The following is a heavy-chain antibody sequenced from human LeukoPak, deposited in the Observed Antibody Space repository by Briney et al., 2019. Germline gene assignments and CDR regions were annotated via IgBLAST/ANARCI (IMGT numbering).Heavy chain of an antibody. V-gene: IGHV4-39*02. Sequence: SETLSLTCTVSGGSSSSSSYYWGWIRQPPGKGLEWIGSIYYSGSTYYNPSLKSRVTISVDTSKNHFSLKLNSVTAADTAVYYCARRPNYYCDYWGQGTLVTVPS. CDR2: IYYSGST. CDR1: GGSSSSSSYY. CDR3: ARRPNYYCDY. J-gene: IGHJ4*02. D-gene: IGHD2-8*01.